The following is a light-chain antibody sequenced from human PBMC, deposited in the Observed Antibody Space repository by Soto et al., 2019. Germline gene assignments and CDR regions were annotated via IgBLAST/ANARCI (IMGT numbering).Light chain of an antibody. V-gene: IGKV3-20*01. CDR2: GAS. CDR1: QSVSSNY. J-gene: IGKJ1*01. CDR3: QQYGSSPWT. Sequence: NVFSQSPGPLSFSPGERANLYFRRRQSVSSNYLAWYQQKPGQAPRPLIYGASSRATGIPDRFSGSGAGTDFTLTISRLEPEDFAVYYCQQYGSSPWTFGQGTKV.